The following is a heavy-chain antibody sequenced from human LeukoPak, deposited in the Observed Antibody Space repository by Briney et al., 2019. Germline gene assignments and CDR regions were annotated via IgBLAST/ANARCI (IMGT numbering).Heavy chain of an antibody. CDR3: ARGDYGNQRANNWFDP. J-gene: IGHJ5*02. CDR1: GESFRPYY. V-gene: IGHV4-34*01. CDR2: ISHSGTT. D-gene: IGHD4-11*01. Sequence: PSETLSLTCAVYGESFRPYYWTWLRQPPGKGLEWIGEISHSGTTNYNPSLKSRVTISRDTSKSHFSLRLISVTAADTAVYYCARGDYGNQRANNWFDPWGQGTLDTVSS.